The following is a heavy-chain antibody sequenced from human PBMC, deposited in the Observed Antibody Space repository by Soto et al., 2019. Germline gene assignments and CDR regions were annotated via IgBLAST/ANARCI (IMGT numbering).Heavy chain of an antibody. D-gene: IGHD2-2*01. CDR1: GFTFSSYG. CDR2: IPYDGSDK. Sequence: SLRLSCAASGFTFSSYGMHWVRQAPGKGLEWVAVIPYDGSDKYYADSVKGRFTISRDNSKNTLYLQMNSLRAEDTAVYYCAKNRFCSSSSCHYYGMDVWGQGTSVTVSS. V-gene: IGHV3-30*18. CDR3: AKNRFCSSSSCHYYGMDV. J-gene: IGHJ6*02.